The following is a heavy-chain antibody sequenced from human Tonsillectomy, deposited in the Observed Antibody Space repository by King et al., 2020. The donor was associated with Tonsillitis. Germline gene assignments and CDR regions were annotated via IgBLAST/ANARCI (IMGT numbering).Heavy chain of an antibody. Sequence: VQLVESGGGLVQPGGSLKLSCAASGFTFSGSAMHWVRQASGKGLEWVGRIRSKANTYATAYAASVKGRFTISRDDSKNTAYLQMNSLKTEETAVYYCTSGGYGDYGGYYYYYYMDVWGKGTTVTVSS. CDR1: GFTFSGSA. CDR3: TSGGYGDYGGYYYYYYMDV. CDR2: IRSKANTYAT. J-gene: IGHJ6*03. D-gene: IGHD4-17*01. V-gene: IGHV3-73*02.